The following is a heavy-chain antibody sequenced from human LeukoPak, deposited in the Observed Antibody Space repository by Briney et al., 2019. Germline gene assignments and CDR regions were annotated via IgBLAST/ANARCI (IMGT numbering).Heavy chain of an antibody. V-gene: IGHV4-39*01. CDR1: GGSISSSSYY. J-gene: IGHJ6*02. CDR2: IYYSGST. CDR3: ARDSTVTTLRYYYGMDV. D-gene: IGHD4-17*01. Sequence: PSETLSLTCTVSGGSISSSSYYWGWIRQPPGKGLEWIGNIYYSGSTYYNPSLKSRVTISVDTSKNQFSLKLSSVTAADTAVYYCARDSTVTTLRYYYGMDVWGQGTTVTVSS.